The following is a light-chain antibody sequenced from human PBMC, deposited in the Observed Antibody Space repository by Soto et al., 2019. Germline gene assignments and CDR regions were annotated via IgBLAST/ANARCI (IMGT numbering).Light chain of an antibody. V-gene: IGLV2-14*01. CDR1: SSDIGGYNQ. Sequence: QSVLTKPASVSGSPGQSITISCTGASSDIGGYNQVSWYQQHPGKAPKLIIYEVSNRPSGVSDRFSGSESGNTASLTISGLQAEDEADYYCSSYTSSTTRIFGGGTKVTVL. CDR2: EVS. J-gene: IGLJ2*01. CDR3: SSYTSSTTRI.